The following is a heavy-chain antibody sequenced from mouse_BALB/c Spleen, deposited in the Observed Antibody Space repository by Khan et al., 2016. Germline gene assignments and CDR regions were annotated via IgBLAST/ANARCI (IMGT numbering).Heavy chain of an antibody. CDR3: ARAGYYGYLAY. D-gene: IGHD1-1*01. CDR2: INPDSSKI. Sequence: EVQLQESGGGLVQPGGSLKLSCAASGFDFSRYWMSWVRQAPGKGLEWIGEINPDSSKINYTQSLKDKFIISRDNAKNTLYLQMSKVRSEDTALYYCARAGYYGYLAYWGQGTLVTVSA. CDR1: GFDFSRYW. J-gene: IGHJ3*01. V-gene: IGHV4-1*02.